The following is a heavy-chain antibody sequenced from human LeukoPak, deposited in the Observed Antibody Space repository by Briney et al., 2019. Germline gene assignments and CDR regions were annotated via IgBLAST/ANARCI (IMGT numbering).Heavy chain of an antibody. J-gene: IGHJ4*02. CDR1: GGSISSSSYY. Sequence: SETLSLTCTVSGGSISSSSYYWGWIRQPPGKGLEWIGEINHSGSTNYNPSLKSRVTISVDTSKNQFSLKLSSVTAADTAVYYCARARIAARAHPHFDYWGQGTLVTVSS. V-gene: IGHV4-39*07. CDR2: INHSGST. CDR3: ARARIAARAHPHFDY. D-gene: IGHD6-6*01.